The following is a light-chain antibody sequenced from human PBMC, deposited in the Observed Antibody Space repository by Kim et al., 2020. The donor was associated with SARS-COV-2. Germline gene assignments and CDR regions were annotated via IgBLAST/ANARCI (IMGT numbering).Light chain of an antibody. CDR2: KDT. V-gene: IGLV3-27*01. CDR3: YSAAPNNVI. CDR1: VLAKKY. J-gene: IGLJ2*01. Sequence: SYELTQPSSVSVSPGQTARITCSGDVLAKKYARWFQQKPGQAPVMVIYKDTDRPSGIPERFSGSSSGTTVTLTISGAQFEDEADYYCYSAAPNNVIFGGGTQLTVL.